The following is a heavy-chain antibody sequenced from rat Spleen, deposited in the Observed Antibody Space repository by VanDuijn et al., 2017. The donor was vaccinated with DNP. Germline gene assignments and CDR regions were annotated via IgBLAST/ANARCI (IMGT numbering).Heavy chain of an antibody. CDR1: GFTFSDYY. J-gene: IGHJ4*01. CDR3: ARHRTIMPYYYVMDA. V-gene: IGHV5-25*01. Sequence: EVQLVESDGGLVQPGRSLKLSCAVSGFTFSDYYMAWVRQAPTKGLEWVATISTSGGSTYYRDSVKGRFTISRDNAKSTLYLQMNSLRSEDTATYYCARHRTIMPYYYVMDAWGQGVMVTVSS. CDR2: ISTSGGST. D-gene: IGHD1-12*01.